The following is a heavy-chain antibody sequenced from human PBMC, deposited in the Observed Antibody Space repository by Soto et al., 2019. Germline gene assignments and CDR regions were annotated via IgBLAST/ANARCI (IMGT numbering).Heavy chain of an antibody. CDR2: TYYRSKWYN. D-gene: IGHD2-2*01. V-gene: IGHV6-1*01. Sequence: PSQTLSLTCAISGDSVSSNSAAWNWIRQSPSRGLEWLGRTYYRSKWYNDYAVSVKSRITINPDTSKNQFSLQLNSVTPEDTAVVYCKRDPQNFCSSPSCLLDWFDPGGQGPLVTVSS. CDR3: KRDPQNFCSSPSCLLDWFDP. J-gene: IGHJ5*02. CDR1: GDSVSSNSAA.